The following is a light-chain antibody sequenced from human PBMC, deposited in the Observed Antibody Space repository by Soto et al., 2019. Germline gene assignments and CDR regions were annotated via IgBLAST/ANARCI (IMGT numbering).Light chain of an antibody. V-gene: IGKV3-15*01. J-gene: IGKJ1*01. CDR2: GAS. CDR1: QSVDSN. CDR3: HQYNNWPPT. Sequence: EVVMTQSPATLSVSPGERATLSCRASQSVDSNLAWYQLKPGQAPRLLIYGASTRATGLPPRFSGSGSGTEFTLTISSLQSEDFDVYKCHQYNNWPPTLGQGTKVDIK.